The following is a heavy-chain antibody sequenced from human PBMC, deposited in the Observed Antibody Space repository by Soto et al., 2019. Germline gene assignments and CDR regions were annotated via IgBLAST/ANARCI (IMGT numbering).Heavy chain of an antibody. J-gene: IGHJ4*02. V-gene: IGHV3-15*01. CDR3: TTDFPPVVTIPGS. D-gene: IGHD2-21*01. CDR2: IKRESDAATT. CDR1: GFTFSDAW. Sequence: PGGSLRLSCAASGFTFSDAWMNWVRQAPGKGLEWVGRIKRESDAATTDYAAPVKGRFTISRDDSQSTLYLHMNTLKIEDTVVYFCTTDFPPVVTIPGSWGQGTLVTVSS.